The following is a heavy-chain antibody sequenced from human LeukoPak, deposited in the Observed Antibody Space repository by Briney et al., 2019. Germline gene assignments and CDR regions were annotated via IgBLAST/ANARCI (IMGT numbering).Heavy chain of an antibody. CDR2: IHYSGNT. CDR1: GDSISNYY. CDR3: ARSYDIVTGYKKGWYFDV. V-gene: IGHV4-59*01. Sequence: PSETLSLTCTVSGDSISNYYWNWIRQPPGKGLEWIGDIHYSGNTNDNPSLKSRVTISLDTFKRQFALKMSSVTAADTAVYYWARSYDIVTGYKKGWYFDVWGRGTLVTVSS. D-gene: IGHD3-9*01. J-gene: IGHJ2*01.